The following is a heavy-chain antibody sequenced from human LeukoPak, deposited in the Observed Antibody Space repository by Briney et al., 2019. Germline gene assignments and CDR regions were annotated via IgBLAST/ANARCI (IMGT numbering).Heavy chain of an antibody. V-gene: IGHV4-59*01. J-gene: IGHJ4*02. Sequence: SETLSLTCTVSGGSISSYYWSWIRQPPGKGLEWIGYIYYSGSTNYNPSLKSRVTISEDTSKNQFSLKLSSVTAADTAVYYCARDLDYDGIDYWGQGTLVTVSS. D-gene: IGHD3-22*01. CDR2: IYYSGST. CDR1: GGSISSYY. CDR3: ARDLDYDGIDY.